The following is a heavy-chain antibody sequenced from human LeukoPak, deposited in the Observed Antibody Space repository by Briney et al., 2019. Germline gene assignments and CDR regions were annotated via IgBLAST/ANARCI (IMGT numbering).Heavy chain of an antibody. CDR3: ARDRAVTKYYYYGMDV. CDR2: IWYDGSNK. J-gene: IGHJ6*02. D-gene: IGHD4-17*01. V-gene: IGHV3-33*08. CDR1: GXTFSSYS. Sequence: GGSLRLSCAASGXTFSSYSMSWVRQAPGKGLEWVAVIWYDGSNKYYADSVKGRFTISRDNSKNTLYLQMNSLRAEDTAVYYCARDRAVTKYYYYGMDVWGQGTTVTVSS.